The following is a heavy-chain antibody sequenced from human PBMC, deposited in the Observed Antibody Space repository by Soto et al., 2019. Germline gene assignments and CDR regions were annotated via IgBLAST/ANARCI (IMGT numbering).Heavy chain of an antibody. D-gene: IGHD2-2*01. J-gene: IGHJ4*02. Sequence: QLQLQESGSGLVKPSQTLSLTCAVSGGSISSGGYSWSWIRQPPGKGLEWIGYMYHSGSTYYNPFLKSRVTMSIYRSKNQFSLKPSSLTAADTAVYYFARVPDYWGQGILVTVSS. CDR2: MYHSGST. CDR1: GGSISSGGYS. V-gene: IGHV4-30-2*01. CDR3: ARVPDY.